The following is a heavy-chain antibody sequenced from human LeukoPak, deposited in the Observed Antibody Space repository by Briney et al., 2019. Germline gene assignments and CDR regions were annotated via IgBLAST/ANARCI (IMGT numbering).Heavy chain of an antibody. J-gene: IGHJ5*02. CDR3: ARRGYSSTWYSRYFDP. V-gene: IGHV4-39*01. D-gene: IGHD6-13*01. CDR2: IYYSGST. Sequence: TSSETLSLTCTVSGGSISSSSYYWGWIRQPPGKGLEWIGSIYYSGSTYYNPSLKSRVTISVDTSKNQFSLKLSSVTAADTAVYYCARRGYSSTWYSRYFDPWGQGALVTVSS. CDR1: GGSISSSSYY.